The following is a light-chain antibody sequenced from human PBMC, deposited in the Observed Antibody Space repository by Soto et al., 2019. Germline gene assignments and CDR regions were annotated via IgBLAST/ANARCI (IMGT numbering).Light chain of an antibody. CDR3: LLAYSSSRPV. V-gene: IGLV7-46*01. J-gene: IGLJ3*02. CDR2: DTS. Sequence: QAVVTQEPSLTVSPGGTVTLTCGSSTGDVTSGHYPYWFQQKPGQAPRTLIYDTSNKHSWTPARFSGSLLGRKAALTLSGAQPEDEAIYYCLLAYSSSRPVFGGGTKLTVL. CDR1: TGDVTSGHY.